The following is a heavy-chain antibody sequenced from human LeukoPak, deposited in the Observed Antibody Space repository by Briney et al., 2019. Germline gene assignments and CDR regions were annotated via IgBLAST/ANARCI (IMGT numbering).Heavy chain of an antibody. V-gene: IGHV3-23*01. CDR1: GFTFSSYA. CDR2: IGAGHSA. Sequence: GGSLRLSCAASGFTFSSYAMSWVRQAPGKGLEWVSGIGAGHSASYADSVKGRFTISRDNSKNTLYLQMNSLRAEDTAVYYCAKDRNSYGYYFDYWGQGTLVTVSS. D-gene: IGHD5-18*01. J-gene: IGHJ4*02. CDR3: AKDRNSYGYYFDY.